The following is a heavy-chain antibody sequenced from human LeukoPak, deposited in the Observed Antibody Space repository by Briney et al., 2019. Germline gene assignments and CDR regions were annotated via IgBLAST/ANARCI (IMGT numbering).Heavy chain of an antibody. V-gene: IGHV3-48*03. CDR2: ISSSGSTI. D-gene: IGHD6-19*01. J-gene: IGHJ5*02. CDR3: ARGGGSGWYEGDNWFDP. Sequence: GGSLRLSCAASGFTFSSYEMNWVRQGPGKGLEWVSYISSSGSTIYYADSVKGRFTISRDNAKNSLYLQMNSLRAEDTAVYYCARGGGSGWYEGDNWFDPWGQGTLVTVSS. CDR1: GFTFSSYE.